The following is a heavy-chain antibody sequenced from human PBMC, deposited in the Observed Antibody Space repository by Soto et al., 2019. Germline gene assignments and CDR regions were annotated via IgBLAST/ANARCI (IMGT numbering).Heavy chain of an antibody. CDR2: IDPSDSYT. D-gene: IGHD2-2*01. CDR3: ARQNEDIVVVPADHFDY. Sequence: PGESLKISCKGSGYSFTSYWISWVRQMPGKGLEWMGRIDPSDSYTNYSPSFQGHVTISADKSISTAYLQWSSLKASDTAMYYCARQNEDIVVVPADHFDYWGQGTQVTVSS. J-gene: IGHJ4*02. V-gene: IGHV5-10-1*01. CDR1: GYSFTSYW.